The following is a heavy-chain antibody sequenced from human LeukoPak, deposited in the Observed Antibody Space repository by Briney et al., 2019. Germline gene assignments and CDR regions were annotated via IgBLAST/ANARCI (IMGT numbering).Heavy chain of an antibody. V-gene: IGHV1-2*02. D-gene: IGHD6-13*01. J-gene: IGHJ4*02. Sequence: ASVKVSCKASGYTFTGYYMHWVRQAPGQGLEWMGWINPNSGGTNYAQKFQGRVTMTRDTSISTAYMELSRLGSDDTAVYYCARDSPRYSSSWTFDYWGQGTLVTVSS. CDR1: GYTFTGYY. CDR2: INPNSGGT. CDR3: ARDSPRYSSSWTFDY.